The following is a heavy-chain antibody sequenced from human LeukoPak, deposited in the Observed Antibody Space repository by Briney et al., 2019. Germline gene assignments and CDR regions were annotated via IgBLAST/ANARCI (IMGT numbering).Heavy chain of an antibody. V-gene: IGHV1-69*05. J-gene: IGHJ4*02. D-gene: IGHD6-13*01. CDR2: IIPIFGTA. Sequence: ASVKVSCKASGGTFSSYAISWVRQAPGQRLEWMGGIIPIFGTANYAQKFQGRVTITTDESTSTAYMELSSLRSEDTAVYYCARRHSSSWSPFDYWGQGTLVTVSS. CDR1: GGTFSSYA. CDR3: ARRHSSSWSPFDY.